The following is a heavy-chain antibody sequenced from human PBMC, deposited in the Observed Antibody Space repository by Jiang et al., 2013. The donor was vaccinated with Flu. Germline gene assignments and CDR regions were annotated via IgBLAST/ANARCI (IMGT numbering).Heavy chain of an antibody. CDR1: GYTFTGYY. J-gene: IGHJ6*02. V-gene: IGHV1-2*02. CDR3: ARDGGPFLAVGPYGMDV. CDR2: INPNSGGT. Sequence: QLVESGAEVKKPGASVKVSCKASGYTFTGYYMHWVRQAPGQGLEWMGWINPNSGGTNYAQKFQGRVTMTRDTSISTAYMELSRLRSDDTAVYYCARDGGPFLAVGPYGMDVWGQGTTVTVSS. D-gene: IGHD6-19*01.